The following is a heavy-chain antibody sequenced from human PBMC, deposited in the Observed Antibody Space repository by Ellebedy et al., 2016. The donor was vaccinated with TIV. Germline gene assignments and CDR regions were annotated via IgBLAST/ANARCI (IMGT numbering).Heavy chain of an antibody. J-gene: IGHJ4*02. Sequence: ASVKVSCXASGYTFTSYGISWVRQAPGQGLEWMGWISGYTGNTDYARKFQGRVTMTTDTSTGTAYLELSSPKSDDTALYYCARDGPQGYVVASAPPGDSWGQGTLVTVSS. CDR1: GYTFTSYG. CDR3: ARDGPQGYVVASAPPGDS. D-gene: IGHD2-15*01. CDR2: ISGYTGNT. V-gene: IGHV1-18*01.